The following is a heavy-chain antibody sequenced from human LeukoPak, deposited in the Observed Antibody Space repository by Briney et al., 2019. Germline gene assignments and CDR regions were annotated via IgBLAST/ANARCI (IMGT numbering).Heavy chain of an antibody. CDR3: ARDLSRPTGGFDY. CDR1: GFTFSNYW. CDR2: IKQDGSEK. D-gene: IGHD1-1*01. J-gene: IGHJ4*02. Sequence: GGSLRLSCAASGFTFSNYWMSWVRQAPGKGLEWVANIKQDGSEKYYVDSVKGRFTISRDNAKNSLYLQMNSLRAEDTAVYYCARDLSRPTGGFDYWGQGTLVTVSS. V-gene: IGHV3-7*03.